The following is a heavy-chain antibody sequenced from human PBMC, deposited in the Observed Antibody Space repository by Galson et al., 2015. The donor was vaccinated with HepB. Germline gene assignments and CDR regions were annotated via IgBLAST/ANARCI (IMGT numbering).Heavy chain of an antibody. V-gene: IGHV3-30*02. CDR1: GFTFSNYG. D-gene: IGHD6-25*01. J-gene: IGHJ4*02. CDR2: IQYNGFTK. CDR3: ARNTPASGYHGLHY. Sequence: SLRLSCAASGFTFSNYGMHWVRQAPGKGLEWVAYIQYNGFTKYYGDSVTGRFTISRDNSKNTLYLQMNSLRPEDTALYHCARNTPASGYHGLHYGGQGTLATVSS.